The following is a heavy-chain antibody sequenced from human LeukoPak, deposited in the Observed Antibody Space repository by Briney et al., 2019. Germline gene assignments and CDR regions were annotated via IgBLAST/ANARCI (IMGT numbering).Heavy chain of an antibody. CDR3: ARDLYGIKSLGYYFDY. J-gene: IGHJ4*02. Sequence: GRSLRLSCAASGCTFSSYAMNWVHQAPGKGLEYVSAISSNGGSTYYANSVKGRFTISRDNSKNTLYLQMGSLRAEDMAVYYCARDLYGIKSLGYYFDYWGQGTLVTVSS. D-gene: IGHD2/OR15-2a*01. CDR2: ISSNGGST. V-gene: IGHV3-64*01. CDR1: GCTFSSYA.